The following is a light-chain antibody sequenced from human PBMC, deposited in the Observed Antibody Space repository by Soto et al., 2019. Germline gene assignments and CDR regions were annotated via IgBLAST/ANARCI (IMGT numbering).Light chain of an antibody. J-gene: IGLJ2*01. CDR1: NSNIGNNY. V-gene: IGLV1-51*01. CDR3: GTWDSSLSAV. CDR2: DND. Sequence: QSVLTQPPSVSAAPGQKVTISCSGSNSNIGNNYVSWYQQLPGTAPKLLIYDNDVRPSGIPDRFSGSKSGTSATLDITGLQPGDEADYYCGTWDSSLSAVFGGGTQLTVL.